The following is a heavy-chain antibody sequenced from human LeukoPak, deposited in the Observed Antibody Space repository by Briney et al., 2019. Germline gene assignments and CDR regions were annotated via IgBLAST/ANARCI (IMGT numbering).Heavy chain of an antibody. J-gene: IGHJ4*02. D-gene: IGHD1-26*01. Sequence: GESLKISCKGSGYIFTSYWIGWVRQMPGKSLEWMGIIYPGDSDTRYSPSFQGQVTISADKSISTAYLQWSSLQAADTAMYYCARVVGATSGPFDYWGQGTLVTVSS. CDR1: GYIFTSYW. V-gene: IGHV5-51*01. CDR2: IYPGDSDT. CDR3: ARVVGATSGPFDY.